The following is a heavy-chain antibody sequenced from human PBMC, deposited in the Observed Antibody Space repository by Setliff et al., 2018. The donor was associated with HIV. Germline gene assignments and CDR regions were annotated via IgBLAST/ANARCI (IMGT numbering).Heavy chain of an antibody. CDR3: ATQTGFYNSHWYDY. CDR2: IWYDASKK. CDR1: GFTFNSYG. Sequence: GGSLRLSCAASGFTFNSYGIHWVRQAPGKGLEWVALIWYDASKKEYSDSVKGRFNILRDDSKNSVFLQMNSLRAEDTGVYYCATQTGFYNSHWYDYWGQGTMVTVSS. D-gene: IGHD6-13*01. J-gene: IGHJ4*02. V-gene: IGHV3-33*01.